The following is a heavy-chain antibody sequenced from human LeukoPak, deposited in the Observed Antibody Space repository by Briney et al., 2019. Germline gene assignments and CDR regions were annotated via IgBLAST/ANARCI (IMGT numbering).Heavy chain of an antibody. CDR3: ASRRSGWPNDAFDI. V-gene: IGHV3-48*01. CDR1: GFIFGGYT. J-gene: IGHJ3*02. CDR2: ISPSGENK. D-gene: IGHD6-19*01. Sequence: LSGGSLRLSCAGSGFIFGGYTMNWVRQAPGKGLEWLSYISPSGENKLYADSVKGRFSISRDNAKNSVYLQMDSLRAEDTAVYYCASRRSGWPNDAFDIWGQGTMVTVTS.